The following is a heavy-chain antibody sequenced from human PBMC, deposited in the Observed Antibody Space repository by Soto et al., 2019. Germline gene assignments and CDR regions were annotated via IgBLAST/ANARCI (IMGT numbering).Heavy chain of an antibody. J-gene: IGHJ6*03. V-gene: IGHV1-18*01. CDR3: ARKYSSSSGDYYYYMLV. D-gene: IGHD6-6*01. CDR2: ISAYNGNT. CDR1: GYTFTSYG. Sequence: ASVKVSCKASGYTFTSYGISWVRQAPGQGFEWMGWISAYNGNTNYAQKLQGRVTMTTDTSTSTAYMELRSLRSDDTAVYYCARKYSSSSGDYYYYMLVWGKGTTVTLSS.